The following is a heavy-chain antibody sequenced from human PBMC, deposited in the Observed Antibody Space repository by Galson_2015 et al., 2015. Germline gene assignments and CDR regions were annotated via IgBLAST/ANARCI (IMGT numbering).Heavy chain of an antibody. D-gene: IGHD1-14*01. CDR2: ISYDGSKK. CDR3: ARDGPKGLTSFDY. V-gene: IGHV3-30-3*01. CDR1: GFTFSTYA. Sequence: SLRLSCAASGFTFSTYAIHWVRQAPGKGLEWVAVISYDGSKKSSADSVKGRFSVSRDNSKNTVYLQMSSLRVEDTAVYYCARDGPKGLTSFDYWGPGTLVTVSS. J-gene: IGHJ4*02.